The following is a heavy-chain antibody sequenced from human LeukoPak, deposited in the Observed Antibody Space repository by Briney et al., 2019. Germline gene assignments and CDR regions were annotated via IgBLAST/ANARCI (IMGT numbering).Heavy chain of an antibody. J-gene: IGHJ4*02. CDR1: GYSFTSYW. Sequence: GESLKISCKGSGYSFTSYWIAWVRQMPGKGLEWMGIIYPGDSDTKYSPSFQGQVTISADKSISTAYLQWSSLKASGTAIYYCARANSGSYYVPSDYWGQGTLVTVSS. CDR3: ARANSGSYYVPSDY. V-gene: IGHV5-51*01. D-gene: IGHD1-26*01. CDR2: IYPGDSDT.